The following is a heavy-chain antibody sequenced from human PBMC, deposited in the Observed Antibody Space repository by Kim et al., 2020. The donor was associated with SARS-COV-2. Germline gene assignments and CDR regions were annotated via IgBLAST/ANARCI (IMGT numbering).Heavy chain of an antibody. Sequence: SETLSLTCTVSGGSISSSSYYWGWIRQPPGKGLEWIGSIYYSGSTYYNPSLKSRVTISVDTSKNQFSLKLSSVTAGDTAVYYCASTNYVPRYFDYWGQGTLVTVSS. CDR3: ASTNYVPRYFDY. J-gene: IGHJ4*02. CDR2: IYYSGST. V-gene: IGHV4-39*01. D-gene: IGHD1-7*01. CDR1: GGSISSSSYY.